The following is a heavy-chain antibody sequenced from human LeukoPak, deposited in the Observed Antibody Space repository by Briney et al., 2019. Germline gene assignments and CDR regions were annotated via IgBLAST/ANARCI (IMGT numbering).Heavy chain of an antibody. CDR1: GFTFSNYW. V-gene: IGHV3-7*01. Sequence: GGSLRLSCAASGFTFSNYWMTWVRQAPGKGLEWVANIKQDESEKYYVDSVKGRFTVSRDNSKNSVYLQMNSLRAEDTAMYYCATPVGGVWSFDYWGQGTLVTVSS. J-gene: IGHJ4*02. CDR3: ATPVGGVWSFDY. CDR2: IKQDESEK. D-gene: IGHD1-14*01.